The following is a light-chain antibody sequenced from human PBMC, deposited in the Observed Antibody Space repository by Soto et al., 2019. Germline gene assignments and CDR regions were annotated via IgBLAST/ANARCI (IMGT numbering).Light chain of an antibody. CDR3: QEYNTNSRT. J-gene: IGKJ1*01. CDR2: KTS. Sequence: IQMTQSPSTLSASVGDTVTIACRASESIYSWLAWYKQIPGKAPQLLIYKTSTLQGGVPSRFSGSGSGAEYTLTISTLQPDDFETYFCQEYNTNSRTFGQGPRVENK. CDR1: ESIYSW. V-gene: IGKV1-5*03.